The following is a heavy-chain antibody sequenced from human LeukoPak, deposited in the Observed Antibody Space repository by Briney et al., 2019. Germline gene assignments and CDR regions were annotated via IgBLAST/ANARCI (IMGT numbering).Heavy chain of an antibody. CDR3: ARGSPVGATTGLHS. Sequence: ASVKVSCKASGGTFSSYAVSWVRQAPGQGLEWMGWINPNGGGTNYAQKFQDRVTMTRDTSISTAYMELSSLRSDDTAVYSCARGSPVGATTGLHSWGQGTLVTVSS. V-gene: IGHV1-2*02. CDR2: INPNGGGT. D-gene: IGHD1-26*01. J-gene: IGHJ4*02. CDR1: GGTFSSYA.